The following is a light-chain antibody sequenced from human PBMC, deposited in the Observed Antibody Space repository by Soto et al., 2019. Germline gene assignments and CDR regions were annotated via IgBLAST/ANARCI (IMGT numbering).Light chain of an antibody. Sequence: DIQLTQSPSFLSASVADRVTITCRASQGISSYLAWYQQKPGKAPKLLIYAASILQSGVPSRFSGSGSGTEFTLTISSLQPEDFATYYCQQLNRYPLTFGGGTKVEIK. CDR3: QQLNRYPLT. CDR2: AAS. J-gene: IGKJ4*01. CDR1: QGISSY. V-gene: IGKV1-9*01.